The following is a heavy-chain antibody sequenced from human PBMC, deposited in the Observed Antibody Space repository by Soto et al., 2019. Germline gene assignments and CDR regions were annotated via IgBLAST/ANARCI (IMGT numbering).Heavy chain of an antibody. V-gene: IGHV3-23*01. Sequence: GGSLRLSCAASGFTFSSYSMIWVRQAPGKGLEWVSGVNGGGDITYYAESVKGRFTISRDNSKNTLYLQMNSLRAEDTAVYFCATDRFYNVGAGDLNRWGQGTLVTAPQ. CDR2: VNGGGDIT. J-gene: IGHJ4*02. D-gene: IGHD3-10*01. CDR3: ATDRFYNVGAGDLNR. CDR1: GFTFSSYS.